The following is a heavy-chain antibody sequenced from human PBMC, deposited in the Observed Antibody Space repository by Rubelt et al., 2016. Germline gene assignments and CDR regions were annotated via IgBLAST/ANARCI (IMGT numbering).Heavy chain of an antibody. CDR2: IYYSGST. CDR1: GYSISSGYY. V-gene: IGHV4-31*03. J-gene: IGHJ4*02. CDR3: ARESGGLDY. D-gene: IGHD2-15*01. Sequence: QVQLQESGPGLVKPSETLSLTCTVSGYSISSGYYWSWIRQHPGKGLECIGYIYYSGSTYYNPSFKSRVTISVDTSKNQFSLKLRSVTAADTAVYYCARESGGLDYWGQGTLVTVSS.